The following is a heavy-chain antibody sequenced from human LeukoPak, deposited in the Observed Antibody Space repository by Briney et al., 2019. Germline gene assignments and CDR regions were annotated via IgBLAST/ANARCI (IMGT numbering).Heavy chain of an antibody. Sequence: SVKVSCKASGGTFSSYAISWVRQAPGQGLEWMGRTIPIFGIANYAQKFQGRVTITADKSTSTAYMELSSLRSEDTAVYYCARDRQWLPGGGFDYWGQGTLVTVSS. CDR2: TIPIFGIA. CDR3: ARDRQWLPGGGFDY. V-gene: IGHV1-69*04. D-gene: IGHD6-19*01. J-gene: IGHJ4*02. CDR1: GGTFSSYA.